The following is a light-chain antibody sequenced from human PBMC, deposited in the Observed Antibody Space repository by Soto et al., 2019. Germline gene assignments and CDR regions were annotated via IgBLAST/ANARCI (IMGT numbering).Light chain of an antibody. Sequence: EVVLTQSPATLSLSPGERATLSCRASENVRTFVDWYQQKPGQAPRLLIYGASNRATGIPARFSGSGSVTDFTLTISNLEPEDFAVYYCQQHSHWPPWTFGQGTRVEIQ. J-gene: IGKJ1*01. CDR3: QQHSHWPPWT. CDR2: GAS. V-gene: IGKV3-11*01. CDR1: ENVRTF.